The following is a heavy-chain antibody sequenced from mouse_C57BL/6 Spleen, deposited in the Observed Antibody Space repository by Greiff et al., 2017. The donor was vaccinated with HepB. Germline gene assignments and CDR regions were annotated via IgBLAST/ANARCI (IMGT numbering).Heavy chain of an antibody. D-gene: IGHD1-1*01. CDR1: GYTFTDYY. CDR2: IYPGSGNT. V-gene: IGHV1-76*01. J-gene: IGHJ1*03. CDR3: ARNYGRYFDV. Sequence: QVQLQQSGAELVRPGASVKLSCKASGYTFTDYYINWVKQRPGQGLEWIARIYPGSGNTYYNEKFKGKATLTAEKSSSTAYMQLSSLTSEDPAVYFCARNYGRYFDVWGTGTTVTVSS.